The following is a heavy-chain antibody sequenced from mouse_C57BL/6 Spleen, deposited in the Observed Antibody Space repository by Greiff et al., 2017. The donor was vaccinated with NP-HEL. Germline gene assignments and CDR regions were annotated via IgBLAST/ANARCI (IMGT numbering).Heavy chain of an antibody. CDR3: TYSAMDY. CDR2: IDPETGGT. CDR1: GYTFTDYE. D-gene: IGHD2-12*01. J-gene: IGHJ4*01. Sequence: QVQLQQSGAELVRPGASVTLSCKASGYTFTDYEMHWVKQTPVHGLAWIGAIDPETGGTAYNQKFKGKAILTADKSSSTAYMELRSLTSEDSAVYYCTYSAMDYWGQGTSVTVSS. V-gene: IGHV1-15*01.